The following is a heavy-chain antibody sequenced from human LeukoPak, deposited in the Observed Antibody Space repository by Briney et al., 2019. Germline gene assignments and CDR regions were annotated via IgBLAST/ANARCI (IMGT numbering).Heavy chain of an antibody. D-gene: IGHD3-16*02. CDR3: AREPMITFGGVIDPDAFDI. V-gene: IGHV4-39*07. CDR1: GGSISSSSYY. Sequence: SETLSLTCTVSGGSISSSSYYWGWIRQPPGKGLEWIGSIYYSGSTYYNPSLKSRVTISVDTSKNQFSLKLSSVTAADTAVYYCAREPMITFGGVIDPDAFDIWGQGTMVTVSS. J-gene: IGHJ3*02. CDR2: IYYSGST.